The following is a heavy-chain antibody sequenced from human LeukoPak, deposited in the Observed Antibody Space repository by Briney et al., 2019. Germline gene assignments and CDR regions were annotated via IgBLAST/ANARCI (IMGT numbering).Heavy chain of an antibody. J-gene: IGHJ3*02. Sequence: GGSLRLSCAASRFTFSNYVMQWVGQAPGKGLEWVAFIRYDGSNKYYADSVKGRFTISRDNSKNTLYLQMNSLRAEDTAAYYCAKVSYSGSSDAFDIWGQGTMVTVSS. CDR3: AKVSYSGSSDAFDI. D-gene: IGHD1-26*01. CDR2: IRYDGSNK. V-gene: IGHV3-30*02. CDR1: RFTFSNYV.